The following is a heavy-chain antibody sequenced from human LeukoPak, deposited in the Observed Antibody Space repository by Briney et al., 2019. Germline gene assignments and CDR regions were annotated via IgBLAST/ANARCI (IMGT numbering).Heavy chain of an antibody. CDR2: IYYTGST. D-gene: IGHD6-19*01. J-gene: IGHJ4*02. Sequence: SETLSLTCTISGGSISSYYWSWIRQPPGKGLEWIGYIYYTGSTNHNPSLKSRVTISVDTSKNQFSLKLSSVTAADTAVYYCARGPYSSGWYEGYYFDYWGQGTLVTVSS. V-gene: IGHV4-59*12. CDR3: ARGPYSSGWYEGYYFDY. CDR1: GGSISSYY.